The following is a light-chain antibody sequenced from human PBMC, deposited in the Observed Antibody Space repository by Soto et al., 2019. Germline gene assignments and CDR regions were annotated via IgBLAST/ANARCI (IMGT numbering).Light chain of an antibody. CDR2: DAS. Sequence: DIQMTQSPSSLSASVGDRVTITCRASQSISSYLNWYQQKPGQAPRLLIYDASSLQTGIPSRFSGSGSGTDFTLTISSLEPEDFAVYYCQQRSNWPRTITFGQGTRLEIK. CDR1: QSISSY. V-gene: IGKV1-39*01. CDR3: QQRSNWPRTIT. J-gene: IGKJ5*01.